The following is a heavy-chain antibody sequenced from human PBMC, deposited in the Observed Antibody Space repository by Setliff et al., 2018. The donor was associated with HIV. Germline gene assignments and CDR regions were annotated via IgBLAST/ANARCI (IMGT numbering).Heavy chain of an antibody. J-gene: IGHJ4*02. CDR3: ATVAGNY. CDR2: IYWDDDK. V-gene: IGHV2-5*02. Sequence: SGPTLVNPTQTLTLTCTFSGFSLTTVGGVGWIRQPPGKALEWLALIYWDDDKRYSPSLNSRLTITKDTSRNQVDLTMTNMDPVDTGTYYCATVAGNYGGQGTLVTVSS. CDR1: GFSLTTVGG. D-gene: IGHD6-19*01.